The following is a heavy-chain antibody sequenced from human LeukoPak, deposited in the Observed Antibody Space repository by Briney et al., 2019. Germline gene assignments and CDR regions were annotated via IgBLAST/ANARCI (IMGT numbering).Heavy chain of an antibody. CDR2: MNPNSGNT. V-gene: IGHV1-8*01. D-gene: IGHD1-26*01. CDR3: ASTFSDVGATPEVGY. CDR1: GYTSTSYD. J-gene: IGHJ4*02. Sequence: ASVKVSCKASGYTSTSYDINWVRQATGQGLEWMGWMNPNSGNTGYAQKFQGRVTMTTNTSISTAYMELSSLRSEDTAVYYCASTFSDVGATPEVGYWGQGTLVTVSS.